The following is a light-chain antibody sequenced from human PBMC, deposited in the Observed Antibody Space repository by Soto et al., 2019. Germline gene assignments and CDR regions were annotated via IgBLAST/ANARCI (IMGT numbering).Light chain of an antibody. CDR3: ETWDSNTHV. Sequence: QLVLTQSSSASASLGSSVKLTCTLSSGHSSYNIAWHQQQPGKAPRYLMKLEGSGSYNKGSGVPDRFSGSSSGADRYLTISNLQFEDEADYYCETWDSNTHVFGGGTKLTVL. V-gene: IGLV4-60*02. J-gene: IGLJ3*02. CDR1: SGHSSYN. CDR2: LEGSGSY.